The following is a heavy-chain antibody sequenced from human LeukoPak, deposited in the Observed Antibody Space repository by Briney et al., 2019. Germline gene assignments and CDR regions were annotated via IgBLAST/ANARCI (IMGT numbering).Heavy chain of an antibody. Sequence: PGGSLRLSCTASGFTFSNYWMSWVRQTPEKGLEWVANIKQDGSETVYVDSVKGRFTISRDNAKNSLYLQMNSLRAEDAAVYYCAGSSGWLSDHWGQGTLVTVSS. CDR1: GFTFSNYW. D-gene: IGHD6-19*01. V-gene: IGHV3-7*04. CDR3: AGSSGWLSDH. J-gene: IGHJ4*02. CDR2: IKQDGSET.